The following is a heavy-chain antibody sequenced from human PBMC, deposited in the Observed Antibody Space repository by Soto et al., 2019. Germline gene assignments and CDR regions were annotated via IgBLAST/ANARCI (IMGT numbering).Heavy chain of an antibody. CDR3: ARQIYDSDTGPNFQYYFDS. CDR1: GYSFAGYW. D-gene: IGHD3-22*01. J-gene: IGHJ4*02. Sequence: GESLKISCKGPGYSFAGYWITWVRLKPGKGLEWMGRIDPSDSQTYYSPSFRGHVTISVTKSITTVFLQWSSLRASDTAMYYCARQIYDSDTGPNFQYYFDSWGQGTPVTVSS. CDR2: IDPSDSQT. V-gene: IGHV5-10-1*01.